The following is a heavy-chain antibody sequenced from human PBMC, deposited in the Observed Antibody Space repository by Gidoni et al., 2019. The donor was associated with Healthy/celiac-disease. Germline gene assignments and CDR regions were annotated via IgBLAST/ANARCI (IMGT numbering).Heavy chain of an antibody. CDR3: ARLQAVAGKTRPHRSPFDP. D-gene: IGHD6-19*01. CDR1: GFTLSSYW. Sequence: EVQLVESGGGLVQPGGSMSLSCAASGFTLSSYWMRGCRQAPGKGLGWVANIKQDGSEKYDVDSVKGRFTISRDNAKNSLYLQMNSLRAEDTAVYYCARLQAVAGKTRPHRSPFDPWGQGTLVTVSS. V-gene: IGHV3-7*03. J-gene: IGHJ5*02. CDR2: IKQDGSEK.